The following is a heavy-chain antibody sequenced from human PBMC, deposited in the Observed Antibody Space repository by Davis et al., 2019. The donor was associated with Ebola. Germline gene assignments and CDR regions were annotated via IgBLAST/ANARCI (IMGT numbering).Heavy chain of an antibody. CDR2: IIPILTAG. CDR1: GGTFSSYT. D-gene: IGHD1-26*01. CDR3: ASIALVGSTREFDY. J-gene: IGHJ4*02. Sequence: SVKVSCKASGGTFSSYTISWVRQAPGQGLEWMGGIIPILTAGDYAQKFRGRFTITVDQSTSTAYMELSSLTSEDTAVYYCASIALVGSTREFDYWGQGTLVTVSS. V-gene: IGHV1-69*13.